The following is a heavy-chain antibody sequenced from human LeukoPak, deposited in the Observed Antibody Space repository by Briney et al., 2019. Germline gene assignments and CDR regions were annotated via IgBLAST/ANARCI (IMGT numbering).Heavy chain of an antibody. CDR2: MKGTGET. Sequence: GGSLRLSCAASGLSFSSFAMSWVRQAPARGVEGLSSMKGTGETFYADSVRGRCTLFRDGSRNTVYLQLNNLRVEDTAVYYCARASWVSTADAVRWGQGTVVTVSS. D-gene: IGHD3-16*01. CDR3: ARASWVSTADAVR. J-gene: IGHJ4*02. CDR1: GLSFSSFA. V-gene: IGHV3-23*01.